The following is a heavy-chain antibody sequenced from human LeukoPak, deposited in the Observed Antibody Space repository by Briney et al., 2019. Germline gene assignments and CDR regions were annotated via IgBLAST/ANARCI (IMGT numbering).Heavy chain of an antibody. CDR1: GFTFSRYW. CDR2: TNSDGSST. Sequence: PGGSLRLSCAASGFTFSRYWMYWVRQAPGRGLVWVSHTNSDGSSTGYADSVKGRFTISRDNSKNTLYLQMNSLRADGTAVYYCARRAGAYSHPYDYWGQGTLVTVSS. V-gene: IGHV3-74*01. CDR3: ARRAGAYSHPYDY. J-gene: IGHJ4*02. D-gene: IGHD4/OR15-4a*01.